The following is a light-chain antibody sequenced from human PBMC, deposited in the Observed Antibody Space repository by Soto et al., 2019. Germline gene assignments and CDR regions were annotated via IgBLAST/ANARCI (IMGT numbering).Light chain of an antibody. Sequence: EIPLTQSTSSLAASLGDRLTLTCRASRNVSIYLNWYQHKPGKGPPLLIHATSNLQIGVPSRFSGSGSGTEFTLTISSLEPEDFGTYYCQQSYKMPSFGQGTRLEIK. V-gene: IGKV1-39*01. CDR1: RNVSIY. J-gene: IGKJ5*01. CDR3: QQSYKMPS. CDR2: ATS.